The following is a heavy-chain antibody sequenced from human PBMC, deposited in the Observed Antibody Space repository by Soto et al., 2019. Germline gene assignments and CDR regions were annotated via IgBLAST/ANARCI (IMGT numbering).Heavy chain of an antibody. V-gene: IGHV1-46*01. Sequence: ASVKVSCKASGYTFTSHYMHWLRQAPGQGLEWMGLINPSAGSTSYAQSFQGRVTMTRDTSTSTVFMDLSSLRAEDTAVYYCARDSGYGSGSSVNHYLDYWGHGTLVTVSS. D-gene: IGHD3-10*01. CDR3: ARDSGYGSGSSVNHYLDY. CDR2: INPSAGST. J-gene: IGHJ4*01. CDR1: GYTFTSHY.